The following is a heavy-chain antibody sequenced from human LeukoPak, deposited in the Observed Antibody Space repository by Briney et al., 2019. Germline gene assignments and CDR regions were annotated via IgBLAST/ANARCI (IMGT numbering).Heavy chain of an antibody. CDR3: AGDSSGPNVFDY. CDR2: IYSGGST. Sequence: GGSLRLSCAASGFTLSSNYMSWVRQAPGKGLEWVSVIYSGGSTYYADSVKGRFTISRDNSKNTLYLQMNSLRAEDTAVYYCAGDSSGPNVFDYWGQGTLVTVSS. V-gene: IGHV3-53*01. J-gene: IGHJ4*02. D-gene: IGHD3-22*01. CDR1: GFTLSSNY.